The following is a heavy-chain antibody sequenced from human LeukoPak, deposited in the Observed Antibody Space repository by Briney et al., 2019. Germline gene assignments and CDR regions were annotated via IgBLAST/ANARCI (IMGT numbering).Heavy chain of an antibody. Sequence: GGSLRLSCAASGFTFSSYEMNWVRQAPGKGLEWVSYISSSGSTIYYADSVKGRFTISRDNSKNTLYLQMNSLRAEDTAVYYCAKDRALRYFDWLSYHDAFDIWGQGTMVTVSS. CDR1: GFTFSSYE. V-gene: IGHV3-48*03. J-gene: IGHJ3*02. D-gene: IGHD3-9*01. CDR2: ISSSGSTI. CDR3: AKDRALRYFDWLSYHDAFDI.